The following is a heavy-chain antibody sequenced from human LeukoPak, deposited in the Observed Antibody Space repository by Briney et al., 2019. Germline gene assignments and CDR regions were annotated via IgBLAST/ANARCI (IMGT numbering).Heavy chain of an antibody. CDR3: ARFPDVGLLVSDYYLYYFDY. CDR1: GYTFTSYG. Sequence: ASVKVSCKASGYTFTSYGISWVRQAPGQGLGWMGWISAYNGNTNYAQKLQGRVTMTTDTSTSTAYMELRSLRSDDTAVYYCARFPDVGLLVSDYYLYYFDYWGQGTLVTVSS. D-gene: IGHD3-22*01. V-gene: IGHV1-18*01. CDR2: ISAYNGNT. J-gene: IGHJ4*02.